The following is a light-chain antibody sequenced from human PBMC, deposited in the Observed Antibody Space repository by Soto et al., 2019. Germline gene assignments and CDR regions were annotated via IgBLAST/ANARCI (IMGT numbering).Light chain of an antibody. CDR2: GAS. J-gene: IGKJ1*01. CDR3: QQYGSSGT. Sequence: EFVLTQSPGTLSLSPGERATLSCRASQSVGSNYLAWYQQKPGQAPRLLIYGASSRATGVPDRVSGSGSGTDFTLSISRLEPEDFAVYYCQQYGSSGTFGQGTKVDIK. CDR1: QSVGSNY. V-gene: IGKV3-20*01.